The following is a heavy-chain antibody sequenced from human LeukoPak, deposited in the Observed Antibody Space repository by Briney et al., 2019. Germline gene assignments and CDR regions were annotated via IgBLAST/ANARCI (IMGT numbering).Heavy chain of an antibody. CDR2: IYHSGST. Sequence: PSQTLSLTCAVSGGSISSGGYSWSWIRQPPGKGLEWIGYIYHSGSTYYNPSLKSRVTISVDRSKNQFSLKLSSVTAADTAVYYCASSTHGWLPGSRDYWGQGTLVTVSS. CDR3: ASSTHGWLPGSRDY. CDR1: GGSISSGGYS. V-gene: IGHV4-30-2*01. D-gene: IGHD5-24*01. J-gene: IGHJ4*02.